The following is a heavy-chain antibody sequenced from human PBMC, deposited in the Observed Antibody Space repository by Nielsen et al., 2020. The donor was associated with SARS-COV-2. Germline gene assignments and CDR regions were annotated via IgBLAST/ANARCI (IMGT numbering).Heavy chain of an antibody. CDR2: ISYSGTT. J-gene: IGHJ4*02. CDR1: NGSINNYF. Sequence: SETLSLTCTVSNGSINNYFWGWVRQPPGKGLEWITYISYSGTTNFNPSLRSRLIVSVDTSKNQFSLNLTSVTAADTDVYYCARLISGDFPYYFDYWGQGSLVTVSS. D-gene: IGHD6-19*01. CDR3: ARLISGDFPYYFDY. V-gene: IGHV4-59*08.